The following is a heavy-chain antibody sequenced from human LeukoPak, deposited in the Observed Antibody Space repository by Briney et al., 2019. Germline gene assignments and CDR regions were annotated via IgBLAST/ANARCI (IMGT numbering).Heavy chain of an antibody. CDR2: INPKSGET. J-gene: IGHJ4*02. CDR1: GYTFTAYY. D-gene: IGHD3-3*01. Sequence: ASVKVSCKSSGYTFTAYYIHWVRLAPGHVLEWMGWINPKSGETKFAQNLQGRVGLTSDSSTSTASMELRSLTSDDTAVYYCARGITFYDYWTYFDYWGQGTLVTVSS. CDR3: ARGITFYDYWTYFDY. V-gene: IGHV1-2*02.